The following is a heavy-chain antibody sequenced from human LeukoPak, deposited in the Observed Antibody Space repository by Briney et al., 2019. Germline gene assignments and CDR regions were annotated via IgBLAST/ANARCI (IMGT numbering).Heavy chain of an antibody. D-gene: IGHD2-21*02. Sequence: ASVKVSCKVSGYTLTELSMHWVRQAPGQGLEWMGIINPSGGSTSYAQKFQGRVTMTRDTSTSTVYMELSSLRSEDTAVYYCARGGASYCGGDCYEEGFDYWGQGTLVTVSS. CDR2: INPSGGST. CDR1: GYTLTELS. CDR3: ARGGASYCGGDCYEEGFDY. J-gene: IGHJ4*02. V-gene: IGHV1-46*01.